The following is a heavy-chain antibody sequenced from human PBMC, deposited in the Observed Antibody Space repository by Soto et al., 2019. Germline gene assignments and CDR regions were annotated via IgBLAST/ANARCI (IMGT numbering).Heavy chain of an antibody. CDR1: GFTFSSYA. CDR3: AKGMGGADRRDAVYYYYMDV. D-gene: IGHD3-16*01. V-gene: IGHV3-23*01. CDR2: ISGSGGST. J-gene: IGHJ6*03. Sequence: GGSLRLSCAASGFTFSSYAMSGVRQATGKGLEWVSAISGSGGSTYYADSVKGRFTISRDNSKNTLYLQMNSLRAEDTAVYYCAKGMGGADRRDAVYYYYMDVWGKGTTVTVSS.